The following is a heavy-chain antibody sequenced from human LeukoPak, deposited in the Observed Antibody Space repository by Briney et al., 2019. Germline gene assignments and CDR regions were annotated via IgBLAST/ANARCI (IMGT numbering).Heavy chain of an antibody. CDR3: ARDRGGWHDKYYFDY. V-gene: IGHV3-30*04. CDR1: GFTFSSYA. Sequence: QPGGSLRLSCAASGFTFSSYAMHWVRQAPGKGLEWVAVISYDGSNKYYADSVKGRFTISRDNSKNTLYLQMNSLRAEDTAVYYCARDRGGWHDKYYFDYWGQGTLVTVSS. CDR2: ISYDGSNK. J-gene: IGHJ4*02. D-gene: IGHD6-19*01.